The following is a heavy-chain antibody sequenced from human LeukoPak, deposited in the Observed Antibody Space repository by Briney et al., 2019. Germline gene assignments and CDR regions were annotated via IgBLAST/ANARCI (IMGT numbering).Heavy chain of an antibody. V-gene: IGHV4-38-2*02. CDR2: IYHSGST. CDR1: GYSISSGYY. CDR3: ARDLRLGYCSGGSCYSQFFHMDV. J-gene: IGHJ6*03. D-gene: IGHD2-15*01. Sequence: SETLSLTCTVSGYSISSGYYWGWIRQPPGKGLEWIGNIYHSGSTYYNPSLKSRVTISVDTSKNQFSLKLSSVTAADTAVYYCARDLRLGYCSGGSCYSQFFHMDVWGKGTTVTVSS.